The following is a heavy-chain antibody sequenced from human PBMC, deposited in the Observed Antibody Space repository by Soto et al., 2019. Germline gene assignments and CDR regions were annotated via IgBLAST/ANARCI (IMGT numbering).Heavy chain of an antibody. Sequence: SLRLSCAASGFTFSSYAMHWVRQAPGKGLEWVAVISYDGSNKYYADSVKGRFTISRDNSKNTLYLQMNSPRAEDTAVYYCARPVQWELLRPNYYYYYGMDVWGQGTTVTVSS. CDR1: GFTFSSYA. CDR2: ISYDGSNK. J-gene: IGHJ6*02. CDR3: ARPVQWELLRPNYYYYYGMDV. D-gene: IGHD1-26*01. V-gene: IGHV3-30-3*01.